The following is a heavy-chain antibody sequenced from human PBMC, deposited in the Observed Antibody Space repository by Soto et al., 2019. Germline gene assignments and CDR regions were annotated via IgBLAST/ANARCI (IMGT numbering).Heavy chain of an antibody. CDR3: AKDRSGSSGLGY. CDR2: ISYDGSSK. J-gene: IGHJ4*02. CDR1: GFTFSSYD. V-gene: IGHV3-30*18. Sequence: QVQLVESGGGVVQPGRSLRLSCAASGFTFSSYDMHWVRQAPGKGLEWVAIISYDGSSKYYTDSVKGRFTISRDNSKNTLYLQMNSLRAEDTAVYYCAKDRSGSSGLGYWGQGTLVTVSS. D-gene: IGHD6-19*01.